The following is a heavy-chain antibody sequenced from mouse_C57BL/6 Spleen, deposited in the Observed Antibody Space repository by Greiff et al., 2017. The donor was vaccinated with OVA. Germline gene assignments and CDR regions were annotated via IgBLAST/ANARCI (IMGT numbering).Heavy chain of an antibody. V-gene: IGHV1-69*01. D-gene: IGHD4-1*01. J-gene: IGHJ1*03. Sequence: QVQLQQPGAELVMPGASVKLSCKASGYTFTSYWMHWVKQRPGQGLEWIGEIDPSDSYTNYNQKFKGKSTLTVDKSSSTAYMQLSSLTSEDSAVYYGARGGGTGDWYFDVWGTGTTVTVSS. CDR1: GYTFTSYW. CDR3: ARGGGTGDWYFDV. CDR2: IDPSDSYT.